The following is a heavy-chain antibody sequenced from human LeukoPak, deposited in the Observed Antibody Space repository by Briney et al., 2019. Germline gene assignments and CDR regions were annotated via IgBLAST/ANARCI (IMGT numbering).Heavy chain of an antibody. J-gene: IGHJ6*02. V-gene: IGHV1-2*02. Sequence: ASVKVSCKASGYTFTGYYMHWVRQAPGQGLEWMGWINPNSGGTNYAQKFQGRVTMTRDTSISTAYMELSRLRSDDTAVYYCARRLDSSGYYWNYYYGMDVWGQGTTVTVSS. CDR1: GYTFTGYY. CDR2: INPNSGGT. CDR3: ARRLDSSGYYWNYYYGMDV. D-gene: IGHD3-22*01.